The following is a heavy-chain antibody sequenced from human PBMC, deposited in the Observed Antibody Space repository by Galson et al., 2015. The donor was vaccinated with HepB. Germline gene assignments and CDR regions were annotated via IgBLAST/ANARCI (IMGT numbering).Heavy chain of an antibody. CDR3: ARELVASSYYNVAYGMDV. CDR1: GYTFTSYG. CDR2: ISAYNGNT. D-gene: IGHD3-10*01. J-gene: IGHJ6*02. V-gene: IGHV1-18*01. Sequence: SVKVSCKASGYTFTSYGISWVRQAPGQGLEWMGWISAYNGNTNYAQKLQGRVTMTTDTSTSTAYMELRSLRSDDTAVYYCARELVASSYYNVAYGMDVWGQGTTVTVSS.